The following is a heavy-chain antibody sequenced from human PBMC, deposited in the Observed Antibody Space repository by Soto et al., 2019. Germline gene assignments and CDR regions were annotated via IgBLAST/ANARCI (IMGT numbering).Heavy chain of an antibody. CDR1: GLSITDSEMG. V-gene: IGHV2-26*01. Sequence: QVTLKESGPVLVKPTETLTLRCTVSGLSITDSEMGVSWIRQPPGQPLECLAHIDSNGEKSYRTFLKSRLAITKDTSKSQIVLTMTNMDPADTATYYCARRHLAVAVSPWFDPWGQGIPVTVSS. D-gene: IGHD6-19*01. CDR3: ARRHLAVAVSPWFDP. J-gene: IGHJ5*02. CDR2: IDSNGEK.